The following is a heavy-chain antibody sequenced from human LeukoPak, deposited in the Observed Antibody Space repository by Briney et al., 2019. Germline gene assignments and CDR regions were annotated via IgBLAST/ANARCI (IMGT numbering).Heavy chain of an antibody. CDR3: AGSWERYNWFDP. J-gene: IGHJ5*02. CDR2: IYYSGST. CDR1: GGSISKYY. V-gene: IGHV4-59*01. D-gene: IGHD6-13*01. Sequence: SETLSLTCTVSGGSISKYYWTWIRQPPGKGLEWIGNIYYSGSTNYNPSLKSRVTISVDTSKNQFSLQLTSVTAADTAVYYCAGSWERYNWFDPWGQGTLVTVSS.